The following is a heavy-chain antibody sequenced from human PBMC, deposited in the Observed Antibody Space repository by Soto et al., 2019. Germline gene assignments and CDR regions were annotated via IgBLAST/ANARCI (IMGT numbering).Heavy chain of an antibody. J-gene: IGHJ4*02. V-gene: IGHV1-69*13. CDR2: IITIFGTA. Sequence: ASVKVSCKASGGTFSSYAISWVRQAPGQGLEWMGGIITIFGTANYAQKFQGRVTITADESTSTAYMELSSLRSEDTAVYYCARTVVADYDQPHLDWGQGTLVTVSS. D-gene: IGHD2-15*01. CDR3: ARTVVADYDQPHLD. CDR1: GGTFSSYA.